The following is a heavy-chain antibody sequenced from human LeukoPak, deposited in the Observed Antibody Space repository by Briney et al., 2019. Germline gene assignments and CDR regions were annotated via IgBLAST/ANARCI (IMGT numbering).Heavy chain of an antibody. V-gene: IGHV1-24*01. Sequence: ASVKVSCKVSGYTLTELSMHWVRQAPGKGLEWMGGFDPEDGETIYAQKFQGGVTMTEDTSTDTAYMELSSLRSEDTAVYYCARNGYSSGWSGFDYWGQGTLVTVSS. CDR1: GYTLTELS. J-gene: IGHJ4*02. CDR2: FDPEDGET. CDR3: ARNGYSSGWSGFDY. D-gene: IGHD6-19*01.